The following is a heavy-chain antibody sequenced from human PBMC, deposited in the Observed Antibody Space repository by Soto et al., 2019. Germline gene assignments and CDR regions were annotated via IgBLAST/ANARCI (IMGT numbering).Heavy chain of an antibody. D-gene: IGHD3-3*01. Sequence: GESLKISCQAPGYYFTDYWIGWVRQMPGKGLEWMGIIHPRDSDTKYSPSFQGHVTFSVDTSISTAFLQWNSLKASDSAIYYCARQHYDFWSGSDIGSSYFDFWGRGTQVTVSS. CDR2: IHPRDSDT. CDR3: ARQHYDFWSGSDIGSSYFDF. J-gene: IGHJ2*01. CDR1: GYYFTDYW. V-gene: IGHV5-51*01.